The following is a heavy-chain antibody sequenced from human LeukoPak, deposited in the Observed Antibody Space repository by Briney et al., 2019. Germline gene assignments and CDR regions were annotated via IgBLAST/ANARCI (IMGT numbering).Heavy chain of an antibody. CDR1: GFTFSSYA. CDR2: ISGSGGST. J-gene: IGHJ4*02. Sequence: QPGGSLRLSCAASGFTFSSYAMSWVRQAPGKGLEWVSAISGSGGSTYYADSVKGRFTISRDNSKNTLYLQMNSLRAEDTAVYYCAKSGYCSGGSCYWFDYWGQGTLVTVSS. V-gene: IGHV3-23*01. D-gene: IGHD2-15*01. CDR3: AKSGYCSGGSCYWFDY.